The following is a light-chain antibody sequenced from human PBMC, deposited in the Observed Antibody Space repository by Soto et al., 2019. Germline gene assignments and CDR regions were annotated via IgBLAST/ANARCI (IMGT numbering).Light chain of an antibody. CDR1: SSDVGSYNL. CDR2: EGS. V-gene: IGLV2-23*01. CDR3: CSYAGNNNYV. J-gene: IGLJ1*01. Sequence: QSALTQPASVSGSPGQSITISCTGTSSDVGSYNLVSWYQQHPGKAPKLMIYEGSKRPSGVSNRFSGSKSGNTASLTISGLQAEDEADYYCCSYAGNNNYVFGNGTKVTVL.